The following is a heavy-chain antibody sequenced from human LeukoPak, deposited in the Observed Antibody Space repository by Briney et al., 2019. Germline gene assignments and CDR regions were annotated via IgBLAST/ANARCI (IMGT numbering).Heavy chain of an antibody. CDR3: ARVKSGYIKPGFDY. CDR2: IKQDGSEK. CDR1: GFTFSSYW. J-gene: IGHJ4*02. Sequence: PGGSLRLSCAASGFTFSSYWMSWVRQAPGKGLEWVANIKQDGSEKYYVDSVKGRFTISRDNAKNSLYLQMNSLRAEDTAVYYCARVKSGYIKPGFDYWGQGTLVTVSS. D-gene: IGHD5-12*01. V-gene: IGHV3-7*01.